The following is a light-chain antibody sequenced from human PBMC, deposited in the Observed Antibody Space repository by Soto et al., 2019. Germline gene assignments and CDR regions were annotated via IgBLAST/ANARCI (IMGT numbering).Light chain of an antibody. J-gene: IGKJ1*01. CDR1: QDISNN. CDR3: QQYHDWPWT. V-gene: IGKV3-15*01. Sequence: EIVMTQSPATLSVSPGERATVSCRASQDISNNLAWYQQRPGQSPRLLIYDASTRATDIPTRFSGSGSGTDCTLIISGLQSEDLTVYYCQQYHDWPWTFGQGTKVEIK. CDR2: DAS.